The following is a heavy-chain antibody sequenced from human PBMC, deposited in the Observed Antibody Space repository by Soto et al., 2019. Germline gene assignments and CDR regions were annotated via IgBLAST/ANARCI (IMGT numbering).Heavy chain of an antibody. D-gene: IGHD3-10*01. CDR3: AKDRGAAMVRFYFDY. CDR2: VSGGGGST. Sequence: GGSLRLSCAASGFTFSNYAMSWVRQAPGKGLEWVSGVSGGGGSTYYADSVKGRFTISRDNSKNTLYLQMNSLRDEDTAIYYCAKDRGAAMVRFYFDYWGQGTLVTVSS. J-gene: IGHJ4*02. CDR1: GFTFSNYA. V-gene: IGHV3-23*01.